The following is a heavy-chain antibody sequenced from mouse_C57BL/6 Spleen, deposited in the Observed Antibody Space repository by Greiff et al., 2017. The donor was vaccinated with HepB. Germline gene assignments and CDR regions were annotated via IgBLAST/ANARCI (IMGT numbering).Heavy chain of an antibody. CDR2: IDPSDSYT. CDR3: ARSDGYYEPY. V-gene: IGHV1-50*01. J-gene: IGHJ3*01. Sequence: QVQLQQPGAELVKPGASVKLSCKASGYTFTSYWMQWVKQRPGQGLEWIGEIDPSDSYTNYNQKFKGKATLTVDTSSSTAYMQLSSLTSEDSAVYYCARSDGYYEPYWGQGTLVTVSA. CDR1: GYTFTSYW. D-gene: IGHD2-3*01.